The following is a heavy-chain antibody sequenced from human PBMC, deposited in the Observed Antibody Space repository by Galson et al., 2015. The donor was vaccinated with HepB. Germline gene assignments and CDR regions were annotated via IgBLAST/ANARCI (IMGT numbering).Heavy chain of an antibody. Sequence: SLRLSCAASGFTFSSYAMHWVRQAPGKGLEWVAVISYDGSNKYYADSVKGRFTISRDNSKNTLYLQMNSLRAEDTAVYYCARGAYGSGSYEPLDYWGQGTLVTVSS. CDR1: GFTFSSYA. CDR2: ISYDGSNK. V-gene: IGHV3-30-3*01. CDR3: ARGAYGSGSYEPLDY. D-gene: IGHD3-10*01. J-gene: IGHJ4*02.